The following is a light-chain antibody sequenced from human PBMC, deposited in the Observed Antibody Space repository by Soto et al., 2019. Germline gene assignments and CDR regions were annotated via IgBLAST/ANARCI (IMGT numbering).Light chain of an antibody. V-gene: IGKV3-20*01. CDR3: QQYGTSPRT. CDR2: GAS. CDR1: QSINNNY. Sequence: EIVLTQSPGTLSLSPGERAIFSCRASQSINNNYLAWYQQKPGQAPRLLIHGASSRATGIPGRFSGSGSGTDFTLTISRLEPEDFAVYFCQQYGTSPRTFGQGTKVAIK. J-gene: IGKJ1*01.